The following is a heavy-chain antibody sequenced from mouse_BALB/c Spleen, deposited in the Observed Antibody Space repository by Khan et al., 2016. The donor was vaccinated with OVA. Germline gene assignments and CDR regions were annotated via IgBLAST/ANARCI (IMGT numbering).Heavy chain of an antibody. CDR1: GYTFTYYV. Sequence: QIQLQQSGPELVKPGASVKMSCKASGYTFTYYVITWVKQRTGQGLEWIGEIYPGSDNANYNERFKGKATLTADTSSNTTHMQLSSLTSEDSAVYYCAGGDGYYVYVDYWGQGTTLTVSS. V-gene: IGHV1-84*01. CDR2: IYPGSDNA. J-gene: IGHJ2*01. D-gene: IGHD2-3*01. CDR3: AGGDGYYVYVDY.